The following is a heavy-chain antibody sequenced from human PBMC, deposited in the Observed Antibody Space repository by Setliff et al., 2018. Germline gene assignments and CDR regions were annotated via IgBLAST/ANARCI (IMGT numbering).Heavy chain of an antibody. D-gene: IGHD3-10*01. CDR2: IYPGDSIT. CDR3: ARHPYYYGSGTYLDNNNRWFDP. J-gene: IGHJ5*02. CDR1: GYSFSTCW. Sequence: GESLKISCKGSGYSFSTCWIGWVRQMPGKGLEWMGIIYPGDSITRYSPSFQGQVTISVDKAINTAYLQWSSLRASDTAIYYCARHPYYYGSGTYLDNNNRWFDPWGQGTLVTVSS. V-gene: IGHV5-51*01.